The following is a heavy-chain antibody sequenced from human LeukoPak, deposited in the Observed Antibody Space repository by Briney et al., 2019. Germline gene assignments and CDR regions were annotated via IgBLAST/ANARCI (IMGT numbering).Heavy chain of an antibody. CDR2: ISSSSSYI. D-gene: IGHD3-10*01. V-gene: IGHV3-21*01. CDR3: ASPWLGRRYFDY. CDR1: GFTFSSYS. J-gene: IGHJ4*02. Sequence: PGGSLRLSCAASGFTFSSYSMNWVRQAPGKGLEWVSSISSSSSYIYYADSVKGRFTISRDNAKNSLYLQMNSLRAEDTAVYYCASPWLGRRYFDYWGQGTLVTVSS.